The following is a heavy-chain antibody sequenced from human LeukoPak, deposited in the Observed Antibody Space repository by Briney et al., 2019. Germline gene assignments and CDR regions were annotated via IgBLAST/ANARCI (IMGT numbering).Heavy chain of an antibody. J-gene: IGHJ5*02. D-gene: IGHD2-2*01. Sequence: TLSLTCAISGGSIGRYYWSWIRQPPGKALEWLALIYWNDDKRYSPSLKSRLTITKDTSKNQVVLTMTNMDPVDTATYYCAHTSAFLGYCSSTSCLNWFDPWGQGTLVTVSS. CDR1: GGSIGRYYWS. CDR2: IYWNDDK. V-gene: IGHV2-5*01. CDR3: AHTSAFLGYCSSTSCLNWFDP.